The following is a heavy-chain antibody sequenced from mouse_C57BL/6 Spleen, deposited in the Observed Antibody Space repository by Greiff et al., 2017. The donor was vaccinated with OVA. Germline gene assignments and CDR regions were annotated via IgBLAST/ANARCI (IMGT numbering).Heavy chain of an antibody. Sequence: VQLQQSGTVLARPGASVKMSCKTSGYTFTSYWMHWVKQRPGQGLEWIGAIYPGNSDTSYNQKFKGKAKLTAVTSASTAYMELSSLTNEDSAIYYCTRPGYYGSSYCFAYWGQGTLVTVSA. V-gene: IGHV1-5*01. CDR1: GYTFTSYW. D-gene: IGHD1-1*01. J-gene: IGHJ3*01. CDR3: TRPGYYGSSYCFAY. CDR2: IYPGNSDT.